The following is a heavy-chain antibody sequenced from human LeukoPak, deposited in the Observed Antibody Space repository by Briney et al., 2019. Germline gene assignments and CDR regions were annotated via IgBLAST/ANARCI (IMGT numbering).Heavy chain of an antibody. V-gene: IGHV3-30*18. D-gene: IGHD3-10*02. CDR2: VSYDGSNK. Sequence: GGSLRLSCAASGFTFSSYAMHWVRQAPGKGLEWVAVVSYDGSNKYYADSVKGRFTISRDNSKNTLYLQMNSLRAEDTAVYYCAKFFTGEYVRAFDVWGQGTMVTVSS. CDR1: GFTFSSYA. CDR3: AKFFTGEYVRAFDV. J-gene: IGHJ3*01.